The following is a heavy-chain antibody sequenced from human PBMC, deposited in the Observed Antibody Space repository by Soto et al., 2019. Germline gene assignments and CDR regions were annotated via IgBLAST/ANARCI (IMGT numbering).Heavy chain of an antibody. D-gene: IGHD2-15*01. Sequence: GGSLRLSCAASGFTFSSYAMSWVRQAPGKGLEWVSAISGSGGSTYYADSVKGRFTMSRDNSKNPRYLQMNSLRAEATAVYYCAKGMDIVVVVAATPDAFDIWGQGTMVTVSS. V-gene: IGHV3-23*01. J-gene: IGHJ3*02. CDR1: GFTFSSYA. CDR3: AKGMDIVVVVAATPDAFDI. CDR2: ISGSGGST.